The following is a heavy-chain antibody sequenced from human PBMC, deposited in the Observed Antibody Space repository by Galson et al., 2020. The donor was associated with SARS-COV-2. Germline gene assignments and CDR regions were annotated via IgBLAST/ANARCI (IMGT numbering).Heavy chain of an antibody. J-gene: IGHJ4*02. Sequence: GESLKISCAASGITFKTYYMNWIRQAPGKGLEWVSYISGFGDTTFYADSVKGRFTISRDNAKNSLYLQMNNLRVEDTAVYYCATFPNYGTTWYWDSWGQGTLVTVSS. CDR1: GITFKTYY. CDR3: ATFPNYGTTWYWDS. CDR2: ISGFGDTT. D-gene: IGHD6-13*01. V-gene: IGHV3-11*04.